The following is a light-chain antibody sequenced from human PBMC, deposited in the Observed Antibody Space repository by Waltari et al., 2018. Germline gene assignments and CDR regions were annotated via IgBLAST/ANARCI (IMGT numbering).Light chain of an antibody. CDR2: RNN. CDR3: AVWDDSLSGRV. V-gene: IGLV1-47*01. Sequence: QSVLTQPPSASGTPGQRVTISCSGSRSNLGNNYLYWYQQLPGTAPKLLIYRNNQRPSGVPDRFSGSKSGTSASLAISGLRSEDEADYYCAVWDDSLSGRVFGGGTKVTVL. CDR1: RSNLGNNY. J-gene: IGLJ3*02.